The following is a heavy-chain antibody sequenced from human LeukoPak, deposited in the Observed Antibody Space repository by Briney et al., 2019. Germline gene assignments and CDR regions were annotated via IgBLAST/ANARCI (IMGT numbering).Heavy chain of an antibody. CDR2: ISSSSSYI. Sequence: PGGSLRLSCTASGFTFSSYWMSWVRQAPGKGLEWVSSISSSSSYIYYADSVKGRFTISRDNAKNSLYLQMNSLRAEDTAVYYCARDLGHMKGIAAAGTGDYWGQGTLVTVSS. D-gene: IGHD6-13*01. CDR3: ARDLGHMKGIAAAGTGDY. V-gene: IGHV3-21*01. CDR1: GFTFSSYW. J-gene: IGHJ4*02.